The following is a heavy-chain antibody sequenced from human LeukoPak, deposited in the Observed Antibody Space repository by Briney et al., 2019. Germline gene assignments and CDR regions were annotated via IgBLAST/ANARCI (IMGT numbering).Heavy chain of an antibody. J-gene: IGHJ4*02. CDR2: INHSGST. D-gene: IGHD4-17*01. CDR3: ARSYGEYFHLFDY. CDR1: GGSFSGYY. Sequence: SETLSLTCAVYGGSFSGYYWSWIRQPPGKGLEWIGEINHSGSTNYNPSLKSRVTRSVDTTKDQFYLKLSTVTAADTAVYYCARSYGEYFHLFDYWGQGTPVTVSS. V-gene: IGHV4-34*01.